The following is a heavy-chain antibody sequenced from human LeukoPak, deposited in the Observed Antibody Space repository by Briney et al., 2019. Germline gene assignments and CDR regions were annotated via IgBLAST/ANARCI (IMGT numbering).Heavy chain of an antibody. CDR1: GGSFSGYY. J-gene: IGHJ4*02. Sequence: PSETLSLTCAVYGGSFSGYYWSWIRQPPGKGLEWIGEINHSGSTNYNPSLKSRVTISVDTSKNQFSLKLSSVTAADTAVYYCARGRVSDTAINKNFDYWGQGTLVTVSS. V-gene: IGHV4-34*01. CDR2: INHSGST. D-gene: IGHD5-18*01. CDR3: ARGRVSDTAINKNFDY.